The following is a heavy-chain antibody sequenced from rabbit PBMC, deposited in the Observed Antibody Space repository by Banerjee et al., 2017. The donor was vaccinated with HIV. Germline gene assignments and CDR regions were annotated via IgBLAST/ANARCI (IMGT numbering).Heavy chain of an antibody. D-gene: IGHD7-1*01. CDR1: GIDFSSNYY. CDR2: IYTGDDDT. Sequence: QSLEESGGDLVKPGASLTLTCTASGIDFSSNYYMGWVRQAPGKGLEWIGDIYTGDDDTNYATWAKGRFTISKTASTVDLRMTSLTAADTATYFCARDLTGVTGWNFNLWGQGTLVTVS. CDR3: ARDLTGVTGWNFNL. J-gene: IGHJ4*01. V-gene: IGHV1S40*01.